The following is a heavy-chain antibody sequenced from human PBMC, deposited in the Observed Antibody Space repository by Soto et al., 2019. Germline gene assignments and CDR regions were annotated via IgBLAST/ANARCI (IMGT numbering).Heavy chain of an antibody. Sequence: EASVKVSCKASGYTFTGYYMHWVRQAPGQGLEWMGWINPNSGGTNYAQKFQGWVTMTRDTSISTAYMELSRLSSDDTAVYYCARSVLTGYYVLGYFSDAFDIWGQGTMVTVSS. V-gene: IGHV1-2*04. CDR3: ARSVLTGYYVLGYFSDAFDI. D-gene: IGHD3-9*01. CDR2: INPNSGGT. J-gene: IGHJ3*02. CDR1: GYTFTGYY.